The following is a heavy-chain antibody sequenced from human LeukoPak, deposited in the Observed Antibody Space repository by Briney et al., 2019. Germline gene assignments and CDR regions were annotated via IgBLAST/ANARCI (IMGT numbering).Heavy chain of an antibody. Sequence: GSLRLSCAASGFTFDDYAMHWVRQAPGKGLEWVSLISGDGGSTYYADSVKGRFTISRDNSKNSLYLQMNSLRTEDTAMYYCARQYCSGGSCYEDYFDYWGQGTLVTVSS. CDR1: GFTFDDYA. CDR3: ARQYCSGGSCYEDYFDY. D-gene: IGHD2-15*01. CDR2: ISGDGGST. J-gene: IGHJ4*02. V-gene: IGHV3-43*02.